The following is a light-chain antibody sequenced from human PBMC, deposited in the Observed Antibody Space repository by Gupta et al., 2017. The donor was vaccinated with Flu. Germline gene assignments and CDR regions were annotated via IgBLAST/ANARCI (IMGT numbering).Light chain of an antibody. CDR1: QSVGSSY. J-gene: IGKJ4*01. CDR2: GAS. V-gene: IGKV3-20*01. Sequence: IVLTQSPGTLSLSPGESATLSCRASQSVGSSYLAWYQQKLGQPPRLLIYGASSRATGIPERFSGSGSGTDFTLTISSLQPEDFAVYYCQQYENYPVTFGQGTKVEIK. CDR3: QQYENYPVT.